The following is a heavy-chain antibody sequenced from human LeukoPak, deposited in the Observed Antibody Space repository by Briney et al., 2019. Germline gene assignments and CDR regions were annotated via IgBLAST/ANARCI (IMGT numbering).Heavy chain of an antibody. V-gene: IGHV3-11*04. D-gene: IGHD3-22*01. Sequence: PGGSLRLSCAASGFTFSDYYMSWIRQAPGKGLEWVSYISSSGSTIYYADSVKGRFTISRDNAKNSLYLQMNSLRAEDTAVYYCASVPYDSSGYYYFSFDYWGQGTLVTVSS. CDR3: ASVPYDSSGYYYFSFDY. CDR1: GFTFSDYY. J-gene: IGHJ4*02. CDR2: ISSSGSTI.